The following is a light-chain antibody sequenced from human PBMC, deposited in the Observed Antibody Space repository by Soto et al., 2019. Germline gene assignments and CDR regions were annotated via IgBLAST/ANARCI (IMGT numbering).Light chain of an antibody. V-gene: IGLV3-21*02. CDR3: QVWDSSTDHWV. J-gene: IGLJ3*02. CDR2: DDN. Sequence: SYELTQPPSVSVAPGQTARITCGGSAIGGKSVHWYQQRPGQAPALVVFDDNDRPSGIPEGFSGSKSENTATLTVTRVEPGDEADYYCQVWDSSTDHWVFGGGTKLTVL. CDR1: AIGGKS.